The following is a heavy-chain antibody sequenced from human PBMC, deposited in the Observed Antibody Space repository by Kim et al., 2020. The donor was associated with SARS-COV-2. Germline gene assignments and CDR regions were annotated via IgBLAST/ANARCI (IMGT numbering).Heavy chain of an antibody. V-gene: IGHV3-48*03. CDR2: ISSSGSTI. Sequence: GGSLRLSCAASGFTFSSYEMNWVRQAPGKGLEWVSYISSSGSTIYYADSVKGRFTISRDNAKNSLYLQMNSLRAEDTAVYYCARDLNDGYSYGYYFDYWGQGTLVTVSS. CDR1: GFTFSSYE. J-gene: IGHJ4*02. CDR3: ARDLNDGYSYGYYFDY. D-gene: IGHD5-18*01.